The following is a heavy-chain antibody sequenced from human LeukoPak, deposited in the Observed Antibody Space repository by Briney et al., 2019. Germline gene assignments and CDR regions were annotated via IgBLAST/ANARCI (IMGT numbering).Heavy chain of an antibody. CDR1: GGTFSSYA. CDR2: IIPIFGTA. Sequence: GSSVKVSCKASGGTFSSYAISWVRQAPGQGLEWMGGIIPIFGTANYAQKFQGRVTITADESTGTAYMELSSLRSEDTAVYYCARGQFSNTIYYYYYGMDVWGQGTTVTVSS. CDR3: ARGQFSNTIYYYYYGMDV. V-gene: IGHV1-69*01. J-gene: IGHJ6*02. D-gene: IGHD3-3*01.